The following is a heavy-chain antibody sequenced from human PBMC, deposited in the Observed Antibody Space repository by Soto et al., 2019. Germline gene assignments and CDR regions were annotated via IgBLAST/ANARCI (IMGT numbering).Heavy chain of an antibody. CDR2: IYYSGST. J-gene: IGHJ6*02. CDR3: ARRGYSSSWYYYYYYGMDV. Sequence: PSETLSLTCTVSGGSISSYYWSWIRQPPGKGLEWIGYIYYSGSTKYNPSLKSRVTISVDTSKNQFSLKLSSVTAADTAVYYCARRGYSSSWYYYYYYGMDVWGQGTTVT. CDR1: GGSISSYY. D-gene: IGHD6-13*01. V-gene: IGHV4-59*01.